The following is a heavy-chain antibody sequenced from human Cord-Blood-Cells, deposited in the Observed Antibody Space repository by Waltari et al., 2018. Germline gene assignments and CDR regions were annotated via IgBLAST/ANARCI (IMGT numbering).Heavy chain of an antibody. Sequence: QVQLVQSGAEVKKPGSSVKVSCKASGGTFGRYAISWVRQAPGQGLEWMGGIIPIFGTANYAQKFQGRVTITADESTSTAYMELSSLRSEDTAVYYCAREGVHGGWFDPWGQGTLVTVSS. J-gene: IGHJ5*02. CDR2: IIPIFGTA. D-gene: IGHD3-16*01. CDR1: GGTFGRYA. V-gene: IGHV1-69*01. CDR3: AREGVHGGWFDP.